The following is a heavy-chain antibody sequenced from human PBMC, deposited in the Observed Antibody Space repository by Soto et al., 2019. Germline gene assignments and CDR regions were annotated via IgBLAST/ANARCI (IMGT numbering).Heavy chain of an antibody. J-gene: IGHJ4*02. CDR3: AKDALVAATLYFDY. V-gene: IGHV3-30*18. Sequence: QVQLVESGGGVVQPGRSLRLSCAASGFTFSSYGMHWVRQAPGKGLEWVAVISYDGSNKYYADSVKGRFTISRDNSKNTLYLQMNSLRAEDTAVYYCAKDALVAATLYFDYWGQGTLVTVSS. CDR2: ISYDGSNK. CDR1: GFTFSSYG. D-gene: IGHD2-15*01.